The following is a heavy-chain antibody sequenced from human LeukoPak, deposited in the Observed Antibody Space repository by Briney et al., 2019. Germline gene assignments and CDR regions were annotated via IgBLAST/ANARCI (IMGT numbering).Heavy chain of an antibody. J-gene: IGHJ4*02. D-gene: IGHD4-17*01. CDR3: AKGYDYGDYACGY. Sequence: GGSLRLSCAASGFTFSSYAMHWVRQAPGKGLEWVSAISGSGGSTYYADSVKGRFTISRDNSKNTLYLQMNSLRAEDTAVYYCAKGYDYGDYACGYWGQGTLVTVSS. V-gene: IGHV3-23*01. CDR2: ISGSGGST. CDR1: GFTFSSYA.